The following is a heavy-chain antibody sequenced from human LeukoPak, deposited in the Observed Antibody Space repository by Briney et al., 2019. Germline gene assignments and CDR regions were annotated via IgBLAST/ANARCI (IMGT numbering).Heavy chain of an antibody. D-gene: IGHD3-22*01. Sequence: GSLRLSCAASGFTFSSYAMSWVRQAPGKGLEWVSAISGSGGSTYYADSVKGRFTISRDNSKNTLYLQMNSLRAEDTAVYYCAKVLGQITMIVVVTSYYFDYWGQGTLVTVSS. CDR2: ISGSGGST. J-gene: IGHJ4*02. CDR3: AKVLGQITMIVVVTSYYFDY. V-gene: IGHV3-23*01. CDR1: GFTFSSYA.